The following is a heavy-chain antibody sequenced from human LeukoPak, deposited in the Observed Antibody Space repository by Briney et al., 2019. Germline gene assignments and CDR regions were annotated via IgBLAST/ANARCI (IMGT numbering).Heavy chain of an antibody. J-gene: IGHJ4*02. Sequence: SETLSLTCTVSGGSISTTSYYWGWVRLSPGKGLEWIGYIYYSGSTNYNPSLKSRVTISVDTSKNQFSLKLSSVTAADTAVYYCARQQLSQLYYFDYWGQGTLVTVSS. V-gene: IGHV4-61*05. CDR2: IYYSGST. CDR1: GGSISTTSYY. D-gene: IGHD6-13*01. CDR3: ARQQLSQLYYFDY.